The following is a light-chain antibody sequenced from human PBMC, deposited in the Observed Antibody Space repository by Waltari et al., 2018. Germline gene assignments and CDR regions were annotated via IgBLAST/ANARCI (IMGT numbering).Light chain of an antibody. CDR2: KAS. CDR1: HSISSW. J-gene: IGKJ1*01. V-gene: IGKV1-5*03. Sequence: DIQMPQSPSPLSASVGDRVTTTCRASHSISSWLACYQQKPGKAPKLLIYKASSLESGVPARFSGSGSGTEFTLTISSLQPDDFATYYCQQYNSYPRTFGQGTKVEIK. CDR3: QQYNSYPRT.